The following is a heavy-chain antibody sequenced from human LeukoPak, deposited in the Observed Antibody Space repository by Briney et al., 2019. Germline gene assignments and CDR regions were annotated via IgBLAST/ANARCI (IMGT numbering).Heavy chain of an antibody. V-gene: IGHV3-7*05. D-gene: IGHD3-10*01. J-gene: IGHJ4*02. Sequence: AGGSLRLSCAASGFNFSDHNMNWVRQAPGKGLEWVAAVNGDGTQKFYVDSMEGRFTISRDNAKNSLYLQMNSLRAEDTAVYYCARGDRGGDWGQGTLVTVSS. CDR1: GFNFSDHN. CDR3: ARGDRGGD. CDR2: VNGDGTQK.